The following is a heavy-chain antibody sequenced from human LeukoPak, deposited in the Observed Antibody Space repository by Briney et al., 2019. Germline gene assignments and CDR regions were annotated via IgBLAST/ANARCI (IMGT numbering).Heavy chain of an antibody. CDR1: GGSIRSSTYY. CDR3: ARLVGYYSRGSCYHFDY. J-gene: IGHJ4*02. Sequence: PSETLSLTCTVSGGSIRSSTYYWGWIRQPPGKGLEWIGSMYYTGSTYYSPSHKSRVTISVDTSKNQFSLKLSSVTAADTALYFCARLVGYYSRGSCYHFDYWGQGSLVTVSS. D-gene: IGHD2-15*01. V-gene: IGHV4-39*01. CDR2: MYYTGST.